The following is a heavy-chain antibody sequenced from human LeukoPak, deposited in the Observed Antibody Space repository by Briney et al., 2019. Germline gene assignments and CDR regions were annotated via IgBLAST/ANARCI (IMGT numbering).Heavy chain of an antibody. D-gene: IGHD3-22*01. CDR2: ISGSDGRT. J-gene: IGHJ5*02. V-gene: IGHV3-23*01. CDR3: ARALYDSPLSGDP. Sequence: GGSLRLPCAASGFTFAGYGMSWVRQAPGKGLEWVSSISGSDGRTHYADSVKGRFTISRDNSKKTLYLQMNSLTAEDTAVYYCARALYDSPLSGDPWGQGTLVTVSS. CDR1: GFTFAGYG.